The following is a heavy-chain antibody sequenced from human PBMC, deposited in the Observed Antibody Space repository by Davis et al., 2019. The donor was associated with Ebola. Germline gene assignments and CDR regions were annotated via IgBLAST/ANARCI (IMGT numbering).Heavy chain of an antibody. CDR2: IKQDGSDR. J-gene: IGHJ3*01. CDR3: ATDSPFDF. CDR1: GFTFTAYY. V-gene: IGHV3-7*03. Sequence: PGGSLRLSCEASGFTFTAYYISWVRQAPGKGLEWVANIKQDGSDRFYVDSVKGRFTISRDNARNSVYLQMTNLRVDNTAVYYCATDSPFDFWGQGTMVIVSS.